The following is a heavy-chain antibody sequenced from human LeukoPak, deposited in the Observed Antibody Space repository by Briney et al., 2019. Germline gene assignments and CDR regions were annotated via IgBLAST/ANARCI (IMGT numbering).Heavy chain of an antibody. D-gene: IGHD2-15*01. CDR1: GYTFIGYD. CDR2: MNPNTGNT. V-gene: IGHV1-8*01. J-gene: IGHJ4*02. Sequence: GASVKVSCKASGYTFIGYDINWVRQATGQGLEWMGWMNPNTGNTGYAQKFRGRVTMTRNTSISTASMELSSLTSEDTARYYCAXGAXGXYCXGGSCPYFDYWGQGTLVSVSS. CDR3: AXGAXGXYCXGGSCPYFDY.